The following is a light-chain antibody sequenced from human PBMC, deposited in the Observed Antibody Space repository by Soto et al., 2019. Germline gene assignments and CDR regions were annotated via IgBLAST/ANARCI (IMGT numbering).Light chain of an antibody. Sequence: EIVLTQSPATLSLSPGERATLSCRASQSVSSYLAWYQQKPGQAPRLLIYDASNRATGIPARCSGSGSGTDFPHTISSLEPEDFAVYYCQQLSNWPPYTVGQGTKLEIK. V-gene: IGKV3-11*01. CDR1: QSVSSY. J-gene: IGKJ2*01. CDR2: DAS. CDR3: QQLSNWPPYT.